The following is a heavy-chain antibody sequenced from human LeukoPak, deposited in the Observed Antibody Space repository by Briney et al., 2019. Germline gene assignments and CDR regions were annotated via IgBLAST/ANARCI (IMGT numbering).Heavy chain of an antibody. CDR3: ARDSIAQLELGDSDY. V-gene: IGHV3-30-3*01. CDR1: GFTFSSYA. D-gene: IGHD6-13*01. J-gene: IGHJ4*02. Sequence: GGSLRLSCAASGFTFSSYAMHWVRQAPGKGLEWVAVISYDGSNKYYADSVKGRFTISRDNSKNTLYLQMNSLRAEDTAVYYCARDSIAQLELGDSDYWGQGTLVTVSS. CDR2: ISYDGSNK.